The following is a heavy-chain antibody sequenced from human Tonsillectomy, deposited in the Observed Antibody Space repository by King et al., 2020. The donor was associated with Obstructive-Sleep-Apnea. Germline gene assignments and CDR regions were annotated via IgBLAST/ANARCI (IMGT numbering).Heavy chain of an antibody. Sequence: VQLVESGGGLVKPGGSLRLSCAASGFTFSNAWMSWVRQAPGKGLEWVGRFQSKTDSGATDYAAPVKGRFTMSRDGSKNTRYLQMNSLKIEDTAVYYCTLRFVSGSLYFDYWGQGTLVTVSS. CDR3: TLRFVSGSLYFDY. V-gene: IGHV3-15*01. J-gene: IGHJ4*02. D-gene: IGHD3-16*01. CDR1: GFTFSNAW. CDR2: FQSKTDSGAT.